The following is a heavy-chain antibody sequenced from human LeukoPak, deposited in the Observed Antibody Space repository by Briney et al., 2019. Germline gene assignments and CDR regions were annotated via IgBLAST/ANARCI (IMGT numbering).Heavy chain of an antibody. J-gene: IGHJ4*02. V-gene: IGHV4-30-2*01. CDR1: GGSISSGGYS. Sequence: SQTLSLTCGVSGGSISSGGYSWNWIRQPPGKGLEWIGYIYHSGSTYYNPSLKSRVTISVDRSKEQFSLRLSSVTAADTAVYYCARSDSGGYYKGEFDYWGQGTLVTVSS. CDR3: ARSDSGGYYKGEFDY. CDR2: IYHSGST. D-gene: IGHD3-22*01.